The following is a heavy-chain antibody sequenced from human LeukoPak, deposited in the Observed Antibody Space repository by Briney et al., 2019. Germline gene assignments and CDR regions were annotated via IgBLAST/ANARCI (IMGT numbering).Heavy chain of an antibody. J-gene: IGHJ4*02. D-gene: IGHD3-3*01. CDR2: INPNSGGT. CDR3: VRGRFLEWLTLFDY. V-gene: IGHV1-2*02. Sequence: ASGKVSCKASGYTFTGYYMHWVRQAPGQGVEWMGWINPNSGGTNYAQKFQGRVTMTRDTSISTAYMELSRLRSDDTAVYYCVRGRFLEWLTLFDYWGQGTLVTVSS. CDR1: GYTFTGYY.